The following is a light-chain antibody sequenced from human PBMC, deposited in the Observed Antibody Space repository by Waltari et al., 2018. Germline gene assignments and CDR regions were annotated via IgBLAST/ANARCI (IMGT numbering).Light chain of an antibody. J-gene: IGLJ2*01. V-gene: IGLV1-40*01. Sequence: QSVLTQPPSVSGAPGQRVTISCSGSTTNIGAPYDVHWYQQHPGTAPKLLILSNVHRPSGFPDRFSGSKSGTSASLAITGLQAEDEADYYCQSYDRRLEVIFGGGTKLAVL. CDR2: SNV. CDR3: QSYDRRLEVI. CDR1: TTNIGAPYD.